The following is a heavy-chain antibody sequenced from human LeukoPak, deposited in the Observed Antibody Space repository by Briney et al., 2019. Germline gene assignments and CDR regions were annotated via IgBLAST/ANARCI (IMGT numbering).Heavy chain of an antibody. D-gene: IGHD2-8*02. J-gene: IGHJ3*02. V-gene: IGHV3-74*01. CDR2: INSDGSST. CDR1: GFTFSSYW. Sequence: GGSLRLSCAASGFTFSSYWMHWVRQAPGKGLVWVSRINSDGSSTGYADSVKGRFTISRDNAKNTLYLQMNSLRAEDTAVYYCARDLGYCTGGVCYTDAFDIWGQGTVVTVSS. CDR3: ARDLGYCTGGVCYTDAFDI.